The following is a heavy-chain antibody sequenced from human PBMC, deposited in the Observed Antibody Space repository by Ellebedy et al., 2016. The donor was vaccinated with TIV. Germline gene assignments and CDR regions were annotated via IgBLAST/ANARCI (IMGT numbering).Heavy chain of an antibody. CDR1: GFIFSTYS. CDR3: VRGRGIEAAGTPAPDY. J-gene: IGHJ4*02. CDR2: ITSDSTNI. Sequence: PGGSLRLSCAASGFIFSTYSMNWVRQAPGKGLEWVSFITSDSTNIFYAGSVKGRFTISRDNAKNSLCLQMNSLRAEDTAVYYCVRGRGIEAAGTPAPDYWGQGTLVTVSS. D-gene: IGHD6-13*01. V-gene: IGHV3-48*04.